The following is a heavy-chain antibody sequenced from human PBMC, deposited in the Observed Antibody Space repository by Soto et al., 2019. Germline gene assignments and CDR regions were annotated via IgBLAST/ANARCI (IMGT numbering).Heavy chain of an antibody. CDR3: ARLYPPRRGSGWLDY. D-gene: IGHD6-25*01. CDR2: IYYSGST. J-gene: IGHJ4*02. CDR1: GGSISASSYY. Sequence: SETLSLTCTVSGGSISASSYYWGWIRQPPGKGLEWIGSIYYSGSTYYNPSLKSRVTVSVDTSKNQFSLKLSSVTSADTAVYYCARLYPPRRGSGWLDYWGQGTLVTVSS. V-gene: IGHV4-39*01.